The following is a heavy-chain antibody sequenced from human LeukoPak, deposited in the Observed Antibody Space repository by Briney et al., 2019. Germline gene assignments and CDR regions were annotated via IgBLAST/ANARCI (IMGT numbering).Heavy chain of an antibody. J-gene: IGHJ6*03. V-gene: IGHV3-23*01. D-gene: IGHD2-15*01. Sequence: EGSLRLSCAASGFTFSSYAMSWVRQAPGKGQEWVSAISGSGGSTYYADSVKGRFTISRDNSKNTLYLQMNSLRAEDTAVYYCAKEPYCSGGSCPYYYYMDVWGKGTTVTVSS. CDR3: AKEPYCSGGSCPYYYYMDV. CDR1: GFTFSSYA. CDR2: ISGSGGST.